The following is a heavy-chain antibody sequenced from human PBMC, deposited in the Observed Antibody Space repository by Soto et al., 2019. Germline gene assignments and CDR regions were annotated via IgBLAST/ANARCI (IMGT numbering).Heavy chain of an antibody. J-gene: IGHJ6*02. CDR1: GGTFSSYA. CDR2: IIPMFGTP. D-gene: IGHD2-2*01. V-gene: IGHV1-69*01. Sequence: QVQLVQSGAEVKKPGSSVKVSCKASGGTFSSYAISWVRQAPGQGLEWMGGIIPMFGTPNYAQQFQGRVTFTADESTSTAYMELSSLRSDDTAIYYCASPYCSSSSCYQSILDYYSYGVDVWGQGTTVTVSS. CDR3: ASPYCSSSSCYQSILDYYSYGVDV.